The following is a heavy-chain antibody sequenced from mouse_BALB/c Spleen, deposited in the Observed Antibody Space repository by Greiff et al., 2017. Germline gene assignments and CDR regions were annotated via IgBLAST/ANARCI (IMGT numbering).Heavy chain of an antibody. J-gene: IGHJ3*01. D-gene: IGHD4-1*01. CDR3: SSWGMENSWFAY. CDR2: IDPENGDT. CDR1: GFNIKDYY. Sequence: VQLKQSGAELVRSGASVKLSCTASGFNIKDYYMHWVKQRPEQGLEWIGWIDPENGDTEYAPKFQGKATMTADTSSNTAYLQLSSLTSEDTAVYYCSSWGMENSWFAYWGQGTLVTVSA. V-gene: IGHV14-4*02.